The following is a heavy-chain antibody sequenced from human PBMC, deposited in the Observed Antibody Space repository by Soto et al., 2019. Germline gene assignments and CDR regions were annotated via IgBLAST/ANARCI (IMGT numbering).Heavy chain of an antibody. Sequence: SVKVSCKASGSTFTSYGISWVRQAPGQGLEWMGGIIPIFGTANYAQKFQGRVTITADESTSTAYMELSSLRSEDTAVYYCATYPRGRGYYYGMDVWGQGTTVTVSS. CDR1: GSTFTSYG. CDR2: IIPIFGTA. J-gene: IGHJ6*02. CDR3: ATYPRGRGYYYGMDV. V-gene: IGHV1-69*13. D-gene: IGHD1-26*01.